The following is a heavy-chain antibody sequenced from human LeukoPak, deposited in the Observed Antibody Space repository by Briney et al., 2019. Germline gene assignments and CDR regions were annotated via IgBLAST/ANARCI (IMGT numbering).Heavy chain of an antibody. D-gene: IGHD3-22*01. CDR1: GYTFTSYY. Sequence: ASVKVSCKASGYTFTSYYMHWVRHAPGQGLEWVGIINPSGGSTSYAQKFQGRITMARDTSTSTVYMEMSSLRAEDTAVYYCARVGYYYDSSGYYNYWGQGTLVTVSS. V-gene: IGHV1-46*03. CDR2: INPSGGST. J-gene: IGHJ4*02. CDR3: ARVGYYYDSSGYYNY.